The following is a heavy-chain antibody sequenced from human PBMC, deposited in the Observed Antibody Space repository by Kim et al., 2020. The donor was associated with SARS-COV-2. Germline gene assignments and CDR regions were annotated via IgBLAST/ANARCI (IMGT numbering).Heavy chain of an antibody. J-gene: IGHJ6*02. CDR1: GYSFTSYW. D-gene: IGHD3-10*01. Sequence: GESLKISCKGSGYSFTSYWIGWVRQMPGKGLEWMGIIYPGDSDTRYSPSFQGQVTISADKSISTAYLQWSSLKASDTAMYYCARFDRITMVLGVIGGMDVWGQGTTVTVSS. V-gene: IGHV5-51*01. CDR2: IYPGDSDT. CDR3: ARFDRITMVLGVIGGMDV.